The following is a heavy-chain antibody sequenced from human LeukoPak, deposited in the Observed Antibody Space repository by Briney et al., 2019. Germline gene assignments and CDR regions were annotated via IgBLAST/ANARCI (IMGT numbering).Heavy chain of an antibody. CDR3: AKDRYYGSGNRDAFDI. Sequence: PGGSLRLSCAASGFSFTNYVMNWVRQAPGKGLEWVSTISRSGESTYYADFVKGRFTFSRDNSKNTLYVDMTSLRAEDTAVYYCAKDRYYGSGNRDAFDIWGQGTMVTVSS. D-gene: IGHD3-10*01. J-gene: IGHJ3*02. V-gene: IGHV3-23*01. CDR1: GFSFTNYV. CDR2: ISRSGEST.